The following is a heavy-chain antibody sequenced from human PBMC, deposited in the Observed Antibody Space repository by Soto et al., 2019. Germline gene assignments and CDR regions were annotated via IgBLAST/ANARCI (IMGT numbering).Heavy chain of an antibody. D-gene: IGHD4-17*01. CDR3: AKDPLDSGDDT. CDR2: ISYDGSNK. J-gene: IGHJ5*02. CDR1: GFTFSSYG. V-gene: IGHV3-30*18. Sequence: ESGGGVVQPGRSLRLSCAASGFTFSSYGMHWVRQAPGKGLEWVAVISYDGSNKYYADSVKGRFTISRDNSKNTLYLQMNSLRAEDTAVYYCAKDPLDSGDDTWGQGTLVTVSS.